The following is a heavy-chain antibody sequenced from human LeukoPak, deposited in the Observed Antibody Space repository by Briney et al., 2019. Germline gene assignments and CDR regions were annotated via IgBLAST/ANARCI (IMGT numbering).Heavy chain of an antibody. CDR3: ARAYSSSSFNFDY. J-gene: IGHJ4*02. CDR2: IVVGSGNT. Sequence: SVKVSCKASGFTFTSSAMQWVRQARGQRLEWIGWIVVGSGNTNYAQKFQGRVTITADESTSTAYMELSSLRSEDTAVYYCARAYSSSSFNFDYWGQGTLVTVSS. V-gene: IGHV1-58*02. CDR1: GFTFTSSA. D-gene: IGHD6-6*01.